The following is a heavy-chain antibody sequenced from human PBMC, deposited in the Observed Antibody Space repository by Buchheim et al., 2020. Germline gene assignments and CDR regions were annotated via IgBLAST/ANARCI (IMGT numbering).Heavy chain of an antibody. J-gene: IGHJ4*02. D-gene: IGHD3-22*01. CDR2: IYSSGST. Sequence: QVQLQESGPGLVKPSETLSVTCTVSGGSVTSGNFYWSWIRQPPGKGLEWIGYIYSSGSTNYHPSLKSRVSISVDTSKNHFSLKLNSVTAADSAVYYCARAHYYDVTGYYSYDFDYWGQGT. CDR3: ARAHYYDVTGYYSYDFDY. V-gene: IGHV4-61*01. CDR1: GGSVTSGNFY.